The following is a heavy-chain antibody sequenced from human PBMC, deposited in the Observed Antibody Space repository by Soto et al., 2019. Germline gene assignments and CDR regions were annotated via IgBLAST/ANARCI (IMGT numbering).Heavy chain of an antibody. V-gene: IGHV4-39*01. J-gene: IGHJ6*01. D-gene: IGHD3-10*01. CDR3: ARLPRYASGTIYGLDV. Sequence: QLQLQESGPGLVKPSETLSLTCTVSGGSLSTPNYYWGWIRQPPGKGLECIGSLYYSGSSYYNPSLKTRVTISVDTSKNQFSLKLTSVTAADTAVYYCARLPRYASGTIYGLDVW. CDR1: GGSLSTPNYY. CDR2: LYYSGSS.